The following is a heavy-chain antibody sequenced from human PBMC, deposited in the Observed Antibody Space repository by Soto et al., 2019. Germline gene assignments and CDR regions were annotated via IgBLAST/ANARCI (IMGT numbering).Heavy chain of an antibody. Sequence: EVQLVESGGGLVKPGGSLRLSCAASGFTFSSYSMNWVRQAPGKGLEWVSSISSGSSYIYYADSVKVRFTISRDNAKNSLSLQMNSLRAEDTAVYYCARSSGGSGKLWNYYGMDVWGQGTTVTVSS. V-gene: IGHV3-21*06. D-gene: IGHD3-10*01. CDR1: GFTFSSYS. CDR2: ISSGSSYI. J-gene: IGHJ6*02. CDR3: ARSSGGSGKLWNYYGMDV.